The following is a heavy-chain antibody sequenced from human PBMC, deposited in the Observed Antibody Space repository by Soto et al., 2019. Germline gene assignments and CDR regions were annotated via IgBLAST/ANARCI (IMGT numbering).Heavy chain of an antibody. CDR3: ARAPSPQRYCSGGSCWFDP. J-gene: IGHJ5*02. CDR1: GFTVSSNY. V-gene: IGHV3-66*01. Sequence: ESGGGLVQPGGSLRLSCAASGFTVSSNYMSWVRQAPGKGLEWVSVIYSGGSTYYADSVKGRFTISRDNSKNTLYLQMNSLRAEDTAVYYCARAPSPQRYCSGGSCWFDPWGQGTLVTVSS. CDR2: IYSGGST. D-gene: IGHD2-15*01.